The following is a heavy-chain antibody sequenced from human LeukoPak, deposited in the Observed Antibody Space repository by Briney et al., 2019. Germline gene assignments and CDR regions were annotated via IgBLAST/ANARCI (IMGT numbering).Heavy chain of an antibody. Sequence: GGPLRLSCTASGFTFGDYGMSWVRQAPGKGLEWVGSIRSKAYGGTTEYAASVKGRFTISRDDSKSIAYLQMNSLKTEDTAVYYCTRGDYYDTSGYYFLFDYWGQGTLVTVSS. V-gene: IGHV3-49*04. D-gene: IGHD3-22*01. J-gene: IGHJ4*02. CDR3: TRGDYYDTSGYYFLFDY. CDR2: IRSKAYGGTT. CDR1: GFTFGDYG.